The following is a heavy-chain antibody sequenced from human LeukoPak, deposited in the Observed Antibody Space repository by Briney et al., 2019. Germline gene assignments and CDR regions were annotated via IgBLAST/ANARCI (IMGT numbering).Heavy chain of an antibody. CDR1: GLTFRTTW. Sequence: HPGGSLRLSCATSGLTFRTTWMHWVRQAPGKGLMWVSRMNGKGTTIDYADSVKGRFTVSRDYAKNTLFLQMNNLRTEDTALYFCATARNLRFEYWGQGSLVIVSA. J-gene: IGHJ4*02. CDR3: ATARNLRFEY. CDR2: MNGKGTTI. D-gene: IGHD1-14*01. V-gene: IGHV3-74*01.